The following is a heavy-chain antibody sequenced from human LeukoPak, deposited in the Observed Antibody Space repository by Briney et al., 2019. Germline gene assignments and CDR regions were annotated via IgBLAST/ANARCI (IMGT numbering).Heavy chain of an antibody. CDR2: ISGSGGST. CDR1: GFTFSSYA. Sequence: GGSLRPSCAASGFTFSSYAMSWVRQAPGKGLEWVSAISGSGGSTYYADSVKGRFTISRDNSKNTLYLQMNSLRAEDTAVYYCAKVRASYYDILTGYSDWYFDLWGRGTLVTVSS. CDR3: AKVRASYYDILTGYSDWYFDL. D-gene: IGHD3-9*01. J-gene: IGHJ2*01. V-gene: IGHV3-23*01.